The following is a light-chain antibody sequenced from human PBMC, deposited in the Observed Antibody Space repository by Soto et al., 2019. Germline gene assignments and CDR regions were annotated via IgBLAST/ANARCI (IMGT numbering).Light chain of an antibody. CDR1: QSVSNNY. V-gene: IGKV3-20*01. Sequence: IVLTKSPGTVSVSPGERATLSCRASQSVSNNYLAWYQQKPGQAPRLLIYDASNRATGIPDRFSGSGSGTDFTLTISRLEPEDFAVYYCQQYGSSPWTFGQGTKVDIK. CDR3: QQYGSSPWT. J-gene: IGKJ1*01. CDR2: DAS.